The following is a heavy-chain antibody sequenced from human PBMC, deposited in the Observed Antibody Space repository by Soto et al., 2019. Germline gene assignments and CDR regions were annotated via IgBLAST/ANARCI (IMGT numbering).Heavy chain of an antibody. CDR1: GYTFTSYA. V-gene: IGHV1-3*01. D-gene: IGHD6-19*01. J-gene: IGHJ4*02. CDR3: ARVSGISVAEV. Sequence: QVQLVQSGAEVKKPGASVKVSCKASGYTFTSYAMHWVRQAPGQRLEWMGWINAGNGNTKYSQKFQGRVTITRDTSASTAYMELSSLRSEDTAVYFCARVSGISVAEVWGQGTLVTVSS. CDR2: INAGNGNT.